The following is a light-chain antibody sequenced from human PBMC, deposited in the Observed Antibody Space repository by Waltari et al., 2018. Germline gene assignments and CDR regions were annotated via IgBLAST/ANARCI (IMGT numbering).Light chain of an antibody. Sequence: SYVLTPPPSASVAPGQTARITRGGTDIGGETAHWYQQKPAQAPILVVYVVSDRPPGVPVRFSGSKSGNTATLTSSRVEAGDEAAYHCQVWDRTNKYFVFGGGTKMTVL. CDR2: VVS. J-gene: IGLJ2*01. CDR3: QVWDRTNKYFV. V-gene: IGLV3-21*02. CDR1: DIGGET.